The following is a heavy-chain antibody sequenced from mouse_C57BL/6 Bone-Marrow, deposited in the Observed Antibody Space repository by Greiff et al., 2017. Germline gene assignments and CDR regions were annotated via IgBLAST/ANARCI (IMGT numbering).Heavy chain of an antibody. D-gene: IGHD2-3*01. CDR1: GYTFTNYW. Sequence: VHVKQSGAELVRPGTSVKMSCKASGYTFTNYWIGWAKQRPGHGLEWIGDIYPGGGYTNYNEKFKGKATLTADKSSSTAYMQFSSLTSEDSAIYYCARDGYYAWFAYWGQGTLVTVSA. CDR3: ARDGYYAWFAY. J-gene: IGHJ3*01. CDR2: IYPGGGYT. V-gene: IGHV1-63*01.